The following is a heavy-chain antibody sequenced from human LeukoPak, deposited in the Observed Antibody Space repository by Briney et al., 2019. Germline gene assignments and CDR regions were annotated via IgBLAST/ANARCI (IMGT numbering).Heavy chain of an antibody. D-gene: IGHD5-18*01. CDR3: ATEWGYSYGYTY. V-gene: IGHV1-24*01. Sequence: ASVKVSCKVSGYTLTELPMHWVRQAPGKGLEWMGGFDPEDGETIYAQKFQGRVTMTEDTSTDTAYMELSSLRSEDTAVYYCATEWGYSYGYTYWGQGTLVTVSS. CDR1: GYTLTELP. CDR2: FDPEDGET. J-gene: IGHJ4*02.